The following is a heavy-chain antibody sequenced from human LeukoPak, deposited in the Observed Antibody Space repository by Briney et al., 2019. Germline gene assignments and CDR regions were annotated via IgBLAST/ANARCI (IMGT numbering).Heavy chain of an antibody. CDR3: ARDRVRGRVDY. Sequence: GGSQRLSCAASGFTFTSYSMNWVRQAPGKGLEWVSYISSSSSIIYYADSVKGRFTISRDNAKNSLYLQMNSLRAEDTAVYYCARDRVRGRVDYWGQGTLVTVSS. J-gene: IGHJ4*02. D-gene: IGHD3-10*01. CDR2: ISSSSSII. CDR1: GFTFTSYS. V-gene: IGHV3-48*04.